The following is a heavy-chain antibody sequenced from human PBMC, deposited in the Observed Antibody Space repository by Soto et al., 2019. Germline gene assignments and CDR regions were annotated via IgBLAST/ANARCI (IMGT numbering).Heavy chain of an antibody. J-gene: IGHJ4*02. CDR3: AAEWLDFDY. Sequence: QVQLVQSGAAVKKPGASVKVSCRTSGYIFSSYDMHWVRQAPGQRLEWMGWISAGNGDTKYSQKFQDRVTITRDTSASTAYMELSSLRSEDTAVYYCAAEWLDFDYWGQGTLVTVSS. V-gene: IGHV1-3*01. CDR2: ISAGNGDT. CDR1: GYIFSSYD. D-gene: IGHD6-19*01.